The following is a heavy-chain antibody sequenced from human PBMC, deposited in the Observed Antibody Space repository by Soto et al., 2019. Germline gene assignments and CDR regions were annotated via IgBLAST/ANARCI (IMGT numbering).Heavy chain of an antibody. J-gene: IGHJ3*02. Sequence: QVQLVQSGAEVKKPGASVKVSCKASGYTFTGYYMHWVRQAPGQGLEWMGWINPNSGGTNYAQKFQGWVTMTRDTSSSTAYMELSRLRSDDTAVYYCARDREYYGSGDEAFDIWGQGTMVTVSS. V-gene: IGHV1-2*04. CDR3: ARDREYYGSGDEAFDI. CDR2: INPNSGGT. CDR1: GYTFTGYY. D-gene: IGHD3-10*01.